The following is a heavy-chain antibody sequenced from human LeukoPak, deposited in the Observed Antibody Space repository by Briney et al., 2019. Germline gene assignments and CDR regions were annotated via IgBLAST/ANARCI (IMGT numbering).Heavy chain of an antibody. Sequence: PGGSLRLSCAASGFTFDIFTIHWVRQTPGKGLEWVSLINRRGHTFYADSVKGRFTISRDNSRNSVFLQMNSLRPEDTALYHCAKEVDCPSDCLFFHSWGQGTLVTVSS. CDR1: GFTFDIFT. CDR2: INRRGHT. CDR3: AKEVDCPSDCLFFHS. J-gene: IGHJ4*02. D-gene: IGHD2-21*02. V-gene: IGHV3-43*01.